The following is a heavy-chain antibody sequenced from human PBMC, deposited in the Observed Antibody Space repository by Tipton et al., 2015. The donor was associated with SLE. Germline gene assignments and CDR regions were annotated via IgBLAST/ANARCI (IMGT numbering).Heavy chain of an antibody. CDR2: IYYSGST. Sequence: LRLSCTVSGGSISSYYWSWIRQPPGKGLEWIGYIYYSGSTNYNPSLKSRVTISVDTSKNQSSLKLSSVTAADTAVYYCARERAVTTEGAFDIWGQGTMVTVSS. CDR3: ARERAVTTEGAFDI. V-gene: IGHV4-59*01. J-gene: IGHJ3*02. CDR1: GGSISSYY. D-gene: IGHD4-17*01.